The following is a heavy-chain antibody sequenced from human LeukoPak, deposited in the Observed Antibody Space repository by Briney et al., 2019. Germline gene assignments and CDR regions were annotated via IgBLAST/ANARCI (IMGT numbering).Heavy chain of an antibody. J-gene: IGHJ4*02. D-gene: IGHD3-22*01. V-gene: IGHV3-23*01. CDR1: GFTFSIYA. CDR3: AKRDTSGSFYFVS. CDR2: ISKSGTTT. Sequence: GGSLRLSCAASGFTFSIYAMSWVRQAPGKGLEWVSTISKSGTTTYYPDSMKSRFTISRDKSKNTLCLQMNSLRAEDTAVYYCAKRDTSGSFYFVSWGQGTQVTVSS.